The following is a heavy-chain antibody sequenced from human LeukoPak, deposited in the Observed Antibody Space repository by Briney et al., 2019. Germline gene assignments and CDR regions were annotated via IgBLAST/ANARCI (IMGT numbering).Heavy chain of an antibody. CDR3: ARGTAESGTTELEIYYFDY. CDR2: IYYSGST. CDR1: GGSISSYY. D-gene: IGHD4-17*01. V-gene: IGHV4-59*01. J-gene: IGHJ4*02. Sequence: SETLSLTCTVSGGSISSYYWSWIRQPPGKGLEWIGYIYYSGSTNYNPSLKSRVTISVDTSKNQFSLKLSSVTAADTAVYYCARGTAESGTTELEIYYFDYWGQGTLVTVSS.